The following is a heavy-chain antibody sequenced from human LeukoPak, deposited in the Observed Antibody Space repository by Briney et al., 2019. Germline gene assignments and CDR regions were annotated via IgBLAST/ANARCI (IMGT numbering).Heavy chain of an antibody. V-gene: IGHV3-7*01. J-gene: IGHJ3*02. CDR1: GFTFSHYY. CDR2: IKQDGSEQ. Sequence: GGSLRLSCAASGFTFSHYYMSWVRQAPGKGLEWVANIKQDGSEQFYLDSVKDRFTISRDNAKNALYLQMHSLRVEDTAVYYCARESIVAVPTTMDDASDIWGQGTMVTVSS. CDR3: ARESIVAVPTTMDDASDI. D-gene: IGHD2-2*01.